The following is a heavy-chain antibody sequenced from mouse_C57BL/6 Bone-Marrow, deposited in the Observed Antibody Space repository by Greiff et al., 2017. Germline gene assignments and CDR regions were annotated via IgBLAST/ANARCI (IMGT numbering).Heavy chain of an antibody. V-gene: IGHV10-1*01. Sequence: EVKLVESGGGLVQPKGSLKLSCAASGFSFNTYAMNWVRQAPGKGLEWVARIRSKSNNYATYYADSVKDRFTISRDDSESMLYLQMNNLKTEDTAVYYCVRRLNYGNWGFAYWGQGTLVTVSA. CDR2: IRSKSNNYAT. J-gene: IGHJ3*01. CDR1: GFSFNTYA. CDR3: VRRLNYGNWGFAY. D-gene: IGHD2-1*01.